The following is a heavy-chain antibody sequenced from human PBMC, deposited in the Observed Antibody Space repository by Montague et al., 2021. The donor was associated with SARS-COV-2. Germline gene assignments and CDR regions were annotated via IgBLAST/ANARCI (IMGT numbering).Heavy chain of an antibody. D-gene: IGHD1-1*01. V-gene: IGHV4-59*01. J-gene: IGHJ4*02. CDR2: VHYTGST. CDR1: GGSISSYY. Sequence: SETLSLTCDVSGGSISSYYWSWIRQSPGKGLEWIGYVHYTGSTKYNPSLKTRVTLSLDTPKNRFSLKLSSVTAADTAVYYCARAQNTCFIANCVNYFDVWGLGALVTVSS. CDR3: ARAQNTCFIANCVNYFDV.